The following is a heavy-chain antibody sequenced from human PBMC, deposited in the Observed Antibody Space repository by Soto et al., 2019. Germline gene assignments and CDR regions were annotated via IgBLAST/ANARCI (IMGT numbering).Heavy chain of an antibody. CDR3: TSDTFGGRDS. D-gene: IGHD2-15*01. CDR2: IDPYETGI. CDR1: GFAFSSYW. Sequence: EVQLVESGGGLVQPGGSLRLSCAASGFAFSSYWMHWVRQAPGKGLVWVSRIDPYETGINYADSVKGRFTISRDNAKNTLYLQLNSLRAEYTAVYYCTSDTFGGRDSLGQGTLVTVSS. J-gene: IGHJ4*02. V-gene: IGHV3-74*01.